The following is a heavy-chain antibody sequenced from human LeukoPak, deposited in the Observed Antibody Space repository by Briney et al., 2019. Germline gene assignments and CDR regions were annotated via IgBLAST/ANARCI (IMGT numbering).Heavy chain of an antibody. V-gene: IGHV1-2*02. J-gene: IGHJ4*02. CDR1: GYTFTGYH. Sequence: ASVKVSCKASGYTFTGYHMHWVRQAPGQGLEWMGWIDPNSGGTNFVQKFQGRVTMTRDTSISTAYMELSRLRSDDTAVYYCAGDTGRDGYSFDYWGQGTMVTVSS. D-gene: IGHD5-24*01. CDR3: AGDTGRDGYSFDY. CDR2: IDPNSGGT.